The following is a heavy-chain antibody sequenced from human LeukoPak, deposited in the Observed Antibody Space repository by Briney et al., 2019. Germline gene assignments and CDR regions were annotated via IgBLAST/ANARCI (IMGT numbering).Heavy chain of an antibody. Sequence: PGGSLRLSCAASGFTVSSNYMSWVRQAPGKGLEWVSVIYSGGSTYYADSVKGRFTISRDNSKNTLYLQMNSLRAEDTAVYYCARGACSSTSCTFYYYYYMDVWGKGTTVTVSS. CDR3: ARGACSSTSCTFYYYYYMDV. V-gene: IGHV3-53*01. D-gene: IGHD2-2*01. CDR1: GFTVSSNY. J-gene: IGHJ6*03. CDR2: IYSGGST.